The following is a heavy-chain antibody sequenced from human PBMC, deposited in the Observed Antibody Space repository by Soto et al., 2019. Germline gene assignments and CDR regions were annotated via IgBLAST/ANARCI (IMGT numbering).Heavy chain of an antibody. D-gene: IGHD1-1*01. Sequence: EVQVVESGGGLIQPGGSLRLSCAGSGFDFSKYNMEWVRQAPGKGLEWISYISNTSRTKFYADSVKGRFTISRDNARNSLFLEMNSLRDEDTAVYYCARDGNRGYDMDVWGQGTTVTVSS. V-gene: IGHV3-48*02. CDR1: GFDFSKYN. CDR3: ARDGNRGYDMDV. CDR2: ISNTSRTK. J-gene: IGHJ6*02.